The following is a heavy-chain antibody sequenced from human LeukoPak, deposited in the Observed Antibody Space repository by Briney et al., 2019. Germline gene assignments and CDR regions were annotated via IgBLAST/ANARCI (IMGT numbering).Heavy chain of an antibody. J-gene: IGHJ4*02. CDR3: AKRGVVIRVILVGFHKEAYYFDS. Sequence: RGSLRLSCAVSGITVSNYGMSWVRQAPGKGLEWVAGISGSGGSTNYADSVKGRFTISRDNPKNTLYLQMNSLRAEDTAVYFCAKRGVVIRVILVGFHKEAYYFDSWGQGALVTVSS. D-gene: IGHD3-22*01. CDR1: GITVSNYG. CDR2: ISGSGGST. V-gene: IGHV3-23*01.